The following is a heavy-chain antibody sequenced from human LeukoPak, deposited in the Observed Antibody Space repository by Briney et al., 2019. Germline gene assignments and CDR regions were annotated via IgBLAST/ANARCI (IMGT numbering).Heavy chain of an antibody. J-gene: IGHJ4*02. CDR3: ARDRPSGYYFDL. Sequence: GGSLRLSCAASGFTFADYGMTWVRQAPGKGLEWVAGINWNGGGTGYADSVKDRFTISRDTAKNSLYLQIHSLRGEDTAFYYCARDRPSGYYFDLWGQGTLVTVSS. D-gene: IGHD3-10*01. CDR2: INWNGGGT. CDR1: GFTFADYG. V-gene: IGHV3-20*04.